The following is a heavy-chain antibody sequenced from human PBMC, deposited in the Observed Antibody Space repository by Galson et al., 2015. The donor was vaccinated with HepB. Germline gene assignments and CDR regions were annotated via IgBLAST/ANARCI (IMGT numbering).Heavy chain of an antibody. Sequence: SLRLSCAASGFNFSNAWMTWVRQAPGKGLEWVDRIKSKSDGGTTDYAAPVKGRFVISRDDAKSTLYPQMNSLRDEDTAVYYCARTFGYTSSRGLYAMGVWGQGTTVTVSS. CDR3: ARTFGYTSSRGLYAMGV. CDR1: GFNFSNAW. V-gene: IGHV3-15*01. J-gene: IGHJ6*02. D-gene: IGHD5-18*01. CDR2: IKSKSDGGTT.